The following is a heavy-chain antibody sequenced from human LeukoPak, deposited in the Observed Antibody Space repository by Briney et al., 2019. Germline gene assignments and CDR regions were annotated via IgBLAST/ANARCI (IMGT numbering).Heavy chain of an antibody. Sequence: ASVTVSFTASGYTFTIYAMHWVRQAPGQRLEWMGWINAGNGNTKYSQKFQGRVTITRDTSASTAYMELSSLRSEDTAVYYCARGLRYFDWLGMDVWGQGTTVTVSS. J-gene: IGHJ6*02. V-gene: IGHV1-3*01. CDR1: GYTFTIYA. CDR3: ARGLRYFDWLGMDV. D-gene: IGHD3-9*01. CDR2: INAGNGNT.